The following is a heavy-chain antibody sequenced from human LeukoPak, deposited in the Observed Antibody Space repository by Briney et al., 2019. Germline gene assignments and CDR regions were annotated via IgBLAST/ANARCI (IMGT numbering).Heavy chain of an antibody. CDR1: GFTFSSYC. Sequence: GGSLRPSCAASGFTFSSYCMHCVRQAPGKGLEWVSYISSSSTIYYADSVKGRFTISRDNAKNSLYLQMNSLRAEESVVYYGARANSGGYYSVLDCWGEGTLVTVSS. J-gene: IGHJ4*02. D-gene: IGHD1-26*01. CDR2: ISSSSTI. CDR3: ARANSGGYYSVLDC. V-gene: IGHV3-48*01.